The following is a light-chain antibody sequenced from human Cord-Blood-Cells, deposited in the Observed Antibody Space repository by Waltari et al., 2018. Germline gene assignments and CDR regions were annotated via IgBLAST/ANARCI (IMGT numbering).Light chain of an antibody. V-gene: IGLV7-46*01. CDR3: LLSYSGARV. Sequence: QAVVTQEPSLTVSPGGTVTLTCGSSTGAVTSGHYPYWFQQKPRQAPRTLIYDTSTQHSWTPARFSGSLLGGKAALTLSGAQPEDEAEYYCLLSYSGARVFGGGTKLTVL. J-gene: IGLJ3*02. CDR1: TGAVTSGHY. CDR2: DTS.